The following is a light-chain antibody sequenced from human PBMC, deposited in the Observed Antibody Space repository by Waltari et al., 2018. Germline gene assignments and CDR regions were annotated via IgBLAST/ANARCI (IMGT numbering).Light chain of an antibody. CDR3: SSYGGSDNLV. Sequence: QSALTQPPSASGSPGQSVTISCTGRSSDVGGYNYVSWYQQYPGKAPKLMIYDVNKRPSGVPNRFSGSKSGNTASLTVSGLQTDDEADYYCSSYGGSDNLVFGGGTKLTVL. CDR2: DVN. CDR1: SSDVGGYNY. J-gene: IGLJ2*01. V-gene: IGLV2-8*01.